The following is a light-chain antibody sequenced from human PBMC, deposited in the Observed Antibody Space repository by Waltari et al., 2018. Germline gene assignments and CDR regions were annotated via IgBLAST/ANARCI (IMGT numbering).Light chain of an antibody. J-gene: IGLJ3*02. V-gene: IGLV4-69*01. Sequence: QLVLTQSPSASASLGASVSLTCTLRSGHSYYAIAWPQQQPQKGPRYLMKVNSDGSHTKGDGIPDRFSGSSSGAERYLTISSLQSEDAADYYCQTWGTGIWVFGGGTKLTVL. CDR1: SGHSYYA. CDR3: QTWGTGIWV. CDR2: VNSDGSH.